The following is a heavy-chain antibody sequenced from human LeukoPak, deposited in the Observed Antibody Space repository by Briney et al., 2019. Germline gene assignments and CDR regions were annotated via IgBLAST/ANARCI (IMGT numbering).Heavy chain of an antibody. CDR2: INTGNGNT. D-gene: IGHD6-19*01. CDR3: VKGIAVAGIHFFDY. Sequence: EASVKVSCKASGYTFTNYAMNWVRQAPGQRLEWMGWINTGNGNTKYSQKFQGRVTNTRDTSATTAYMELSSLRSEDTALYYCVKGIAVAGIHFFDYWGQGTLVIVSS. CDR1: GYTFTNYA. V-gene: IGHV1-3*04. J-gene: IGHJ4*02.